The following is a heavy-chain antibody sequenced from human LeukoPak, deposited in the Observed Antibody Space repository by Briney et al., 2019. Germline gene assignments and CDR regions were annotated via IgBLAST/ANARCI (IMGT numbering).Heavy chain of an antibody. CDR3: GRDLARDTYYYYGMDV. V-gene: IGHV1-69*04. CDR1: GGTFSSYA. CDR2: IIPILGIA. J-gene: IGHJ6*02. Sequence: GSSVKVSCKASGGTFSSYAISWVRQAPGQGLEWMGRIIPILGIANYAQKFQGRVTITADKSTSTAYTELSSLRSEDTAVYYCGRDLARDTYYYYGMDVWGQGTTVTVSS.